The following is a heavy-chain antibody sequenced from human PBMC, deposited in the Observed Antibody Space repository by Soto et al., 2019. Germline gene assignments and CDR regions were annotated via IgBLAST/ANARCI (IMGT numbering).Heavy chain of an antibody. V-gene: IGHV3-74*01. J-gene: IGHJ4*02. CDR2: IDHDGST. CDR3: VRDSHGDY. Sequence: EVQLVESGGGLVKPGGSLRLSCAASGFTFSNYWMHWLRQAPGKGLAWVARIDHDGSTDYAGSVRGRFTVSRDNAENMLYLQMNSLRDDDTALYYCVRDSHGDYWGQGTLVTVSS. CDR1: GFTFSNYW.